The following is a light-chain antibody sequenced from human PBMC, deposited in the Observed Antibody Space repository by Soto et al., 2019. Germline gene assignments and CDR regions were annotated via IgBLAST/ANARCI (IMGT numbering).Light chain of an antibody. CDR3: CSYAGSRV. V-gene: IGLV2-23*01. J-gene: IGLJ1*01. CDR2: EGN. CDR1: SSDVGTYNL. Sequence: QSALTQPASVSGSPGQSITISCAGASSDVGTYNLVSWYQHHPDKAPKLIIYEGNKRPSGVSNRFSGSKSGNTASLTISGLQAEDAADYYCCSYAGSRVFGTGTKLTVL.